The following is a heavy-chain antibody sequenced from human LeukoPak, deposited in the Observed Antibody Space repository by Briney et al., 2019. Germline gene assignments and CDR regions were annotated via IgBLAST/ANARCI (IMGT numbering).Heavy chain of an antibody. J-gene: IGHJ4*02. Sequence: GGCLRLSCAASGFTFSSSAMTWVRPAPGKWLEWVSATSGSGATTYSADSVKGRFTISRDNSKNTLFLQMNSLRADDTAVYYCARTSSGWYGRFDYWGQGTLVTVSS. CDR2: TSGSGATT. V-gene: IGHV3-23*01. D-gene: IGHD6-19*01. CDR1: GFTFSSSA. CDR3: ARTSSGWYGRFDY.